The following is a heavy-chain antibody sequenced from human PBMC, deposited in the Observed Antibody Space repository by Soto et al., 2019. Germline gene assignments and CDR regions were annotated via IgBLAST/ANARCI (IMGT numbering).Heavy chain of an antibody. CDR1: GFTFSSYG. Sequence: LSLTCAASGFTFSSYGMHWVRQAPGKGLEWVAVIWYDGSNKYYADSVKGRFTISRDNSKNTLYLQMNSLRAEDTAVYYCARSSITMVRGVSFYFDYWGQGTLVTVSS. CDR2: IWYDGSNK. CDR3: ARSSITMVRGVSFYFDY. V-gene: IGHV3-33*01. D-gene: IGHD3-10*01. J-gene: IGHJ4*02.